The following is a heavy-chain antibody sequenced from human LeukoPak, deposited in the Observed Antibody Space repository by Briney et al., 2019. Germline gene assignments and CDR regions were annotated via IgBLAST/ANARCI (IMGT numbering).Heavy chain of an antibody. V-gene: IGHV4-34*01. J-gene: IGHJ6*02. CDR1: GGTFSGYY. D-gene: IGHD3-9*01. Sequence: SETLSLTCAVYGGTFSGYYWSWIRQPPGKGLEWIGEINHSGSTNYNPSLKSRVTISVDTSKNQFSLKLSSATAADTAVYYCARGSSRYFDWLLSSGGMDVWGQGTTVTVSS. CDR2: INHSGST. CDR3: ARGSSRYFDWLLSSGGMDV.